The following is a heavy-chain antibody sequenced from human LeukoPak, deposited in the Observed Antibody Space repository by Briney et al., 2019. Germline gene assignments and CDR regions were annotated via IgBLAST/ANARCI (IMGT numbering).Heavy chain of an antibody. CDR3: ARDRAYYYDSSGYHP. Sequence: GGSLRLSCAASGFTFSDYYMSWIRQAPGKGLEWVSYISSSGSTIYYADSVKGRFTISRDNAKNSLYLQMNSLRAEDTAVYYCARDRAYYYDSSGYHPWGQGTLVTVSS. V-gene: IGHV3-11*01. J-gene: IGHJ5*02. CDR2: ISSSGSTI. CDR1: GFTFSDYY. D-gene: IGHD3-22*01.